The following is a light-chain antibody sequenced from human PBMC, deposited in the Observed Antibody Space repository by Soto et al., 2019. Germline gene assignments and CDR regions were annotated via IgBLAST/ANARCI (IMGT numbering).Light chain of an antibody. CDR2: ATS. CDR3: QQYNNWPRT. J-gene: IGKJ1*01. V-gene: IGKV3-15*01. Sequence: EILMTQSPATLSVSPGEGATLSCRASENVYGNLAWYQQKPGQRPRLLFYATSTRATAVPARFSASGSGPEFTLTISSLQSEDFAVYYCQQYNNWPRTLGPGTKVDIK. CDR1: ENVYGN.